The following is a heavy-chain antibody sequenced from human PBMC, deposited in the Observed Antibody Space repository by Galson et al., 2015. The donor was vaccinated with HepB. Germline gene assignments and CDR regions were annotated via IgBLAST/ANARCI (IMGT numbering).Heavy chain of an antibody. J-gene: IGHJ2*01. V-gene: IGHV4-59*08. CDR1: GGSISTYY. D-gene: IGHD5-12*01. CDR2: IYYSGST. CDR3: ARQGGYSGYDSWYFDL. Sequence: SETLSLTCTVSGGSISTYYWSWIRQPPGKGPEWIGYIYYSGSTNYNPSLKSRVTISVDTSKNQFTLKLTSVTAADTAVYYCARQGGYSGYDSWYFDLWDRGTLVTVSS.